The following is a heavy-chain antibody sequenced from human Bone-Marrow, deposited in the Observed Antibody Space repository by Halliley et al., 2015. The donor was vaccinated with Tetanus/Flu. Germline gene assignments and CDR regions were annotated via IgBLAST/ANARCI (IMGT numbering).Heavy chain of an antibody. Sequence: FGWLGWISVYNGITKYAQKFQGRITMTADTSTTTAYMDLRSLTSDDTAVYYCAREAGDWDYWGQGTLVTVSS. D-gene: IGHD7-27*01. CDR3: AREAGDWDY. CDR2: ISVYNGIT. J-gene: IGHJ4*02. V-gene: IGHV1-18*01.